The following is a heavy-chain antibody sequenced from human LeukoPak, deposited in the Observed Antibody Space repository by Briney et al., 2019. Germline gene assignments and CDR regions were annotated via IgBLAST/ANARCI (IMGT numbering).Heavy chain of an antibody. CDR1: GFTFSSYA. D-gene: IGHD2-21*01. CDR3: ARIGGDYSYGMDV. V-gene: IGHV3-30-3*01. J-gene: IGHJ6*02. CDR2: ISYDGSNK. Sequence: PGRSLRLSCAASGFTFSSYAMHWVRQAPGKGLEWVAVISYDGSNKYYADSVKGRFTISRDNSKNTLYLQMNSLRAEDTAVYYCARIGGDYSYGMDVWGQGTTVTVSS.